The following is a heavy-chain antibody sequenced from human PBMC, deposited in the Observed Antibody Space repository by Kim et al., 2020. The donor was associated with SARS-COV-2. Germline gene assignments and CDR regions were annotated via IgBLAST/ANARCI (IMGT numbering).Heavy chain of an antibody. CDR3: ARDSAVSSSSPDY. D-gene: IGHD6-6*01. J-gene: IGHJ4*02. Sequence: GGSLRLSCAASGFTFSSYGMHWVRQAPGKGLEWVAVIWYDGNKKYYVDSVKGRFTISRDNSKNTLYLQMNSLRAEDTAVYYCARDSAVSSSSPDYWGQGTLVTVSS. CDR2: IWYDGNKK. V-gene: IGHV3-33*01. CDR1: GFTFSSYG.